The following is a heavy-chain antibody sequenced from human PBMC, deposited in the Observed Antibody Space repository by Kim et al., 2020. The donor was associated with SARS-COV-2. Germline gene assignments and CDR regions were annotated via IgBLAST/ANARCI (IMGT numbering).Heavy chain of an antibody. CDR1: GGSISGSDYY. CDR3: ARPLKLTLRTPLDI. V-gene: IGHV4-39*01. D-gene: IGHD1-7*01. Sequence: SETLSLTCTVSGGSISGSDYYWGWIRQPPGKGLEWIGSIFYSGTTYYNPSLRSRVTISVDTPKNQFSLRLSSVTAADTAVYYCARPLKLTLRTPLDIWGQGTMVSVSS. J-gene: IGHJ3*02. CDR2: IFYSGTT.